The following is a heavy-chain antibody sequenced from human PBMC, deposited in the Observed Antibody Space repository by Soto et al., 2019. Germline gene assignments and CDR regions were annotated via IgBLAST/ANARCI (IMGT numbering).Heavy chain of an antibody. CDR1: GFSFSNDW. CDR2: INQGGSEK. V-gene: IGHV3-7*03. D-gene: IGHD1-1*01. J-gene: IGHJ4*02. CDR3: ATGFGTTY. Sequence: HPGGSLRLSCTVSGFSFSNDWMSWVRQAPGKGLEWVANINQGGSEKYYVDSVKGRFTISRDNPKNSLFLQMDSLRAEDTAVYYCATGFGTTYWGQGTLVTVSS.